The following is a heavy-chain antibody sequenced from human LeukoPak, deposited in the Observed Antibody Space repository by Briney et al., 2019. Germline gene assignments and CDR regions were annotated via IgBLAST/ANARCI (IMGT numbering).Heavy chain of an antibody. CDR3: ARDTDRAFDI. Sequence: PSETLSLTCTVSGGSISSYYWSWIRQPPGKGLEWIGYIYYSGSTNYNPSLKSRVTISVGTSKNQFSLKLSSVTAADTAVYYCARDTDRAFDIWGQGTMVTVSS. V-gene: IGHV4-59*01. CDR1: GGSISSYY. CDR2: IYYSGST. D-gene: IGHD4-11*01. J-gene: IGHJ3*02.